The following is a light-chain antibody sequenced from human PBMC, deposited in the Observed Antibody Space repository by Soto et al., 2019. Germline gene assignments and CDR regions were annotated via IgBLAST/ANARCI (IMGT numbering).Light chain of an antibody. Sequence: QSVVTQPPSASGTPGQKVTISCSGSSSHIGSNFVYWYQQLPGTAPKLLIYKDNQRPSGVPDRFSGSKSGTSVSLAISGLRPEDEAEYYCSVWEDNVDGWVFGGGTKLTVL. CDR3: SVWEDNVDGWV. CDR2: KDN. V-gene: IGLV1-47*01. CDR1: SSHIGSNF. J-gene: IGLJ3*02.